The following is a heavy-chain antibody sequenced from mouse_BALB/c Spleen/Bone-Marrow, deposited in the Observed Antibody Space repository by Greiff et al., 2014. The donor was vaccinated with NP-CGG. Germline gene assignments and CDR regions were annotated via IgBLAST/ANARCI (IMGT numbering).Heavy chain of an antibody. CDR2: ISSGGSTI. V-gene: IGHV5-17*02. D-gene: IGHD1-1*01. CDR1: GFTFSSFG. CDR3: ARLRRYYGYFDY. J-gene: IGHJ2*01. Sequence: EVQGVESGGGLVQPGGSRKLSCAASGFTFSSFGMHWVRQAPEKGLEWVAYISSGGSTIYYADTVKGRFTISRDNPKNTLFLQMTSLRSEDTAMYYCARLRRYYGYFDYWGQGTTLTVSS.